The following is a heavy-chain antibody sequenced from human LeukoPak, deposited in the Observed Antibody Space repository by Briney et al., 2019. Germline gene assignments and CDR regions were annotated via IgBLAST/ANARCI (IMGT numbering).Heavy chain of an antibody. Sequence: SEPLSLTCTVSGGSISSYYWSWIRQPPGKGLEWIGYIYYSGSTNYNPSLKSRVTISVDTSKNQFSLKLSSVTAADTAVYYCARQRVEMATMYYYYYGMDVWGQGTTVTVSS. CDR1: GGSISSYY. CDR3: ARQRVEMATMYYYYYGMDV. V-gene: IGHV4-59*08. CDR2: IYYSGST. D-gene: IGHD5-24*01. J-gene: IGHJ6*02.